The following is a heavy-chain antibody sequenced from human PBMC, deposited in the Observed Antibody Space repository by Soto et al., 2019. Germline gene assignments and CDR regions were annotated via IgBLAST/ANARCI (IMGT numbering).Heavy chain of an antibody. Sequence: SVKVSCKAYGGTFSSYTISWVRQAPGQGLERMGRIIPILGIANYAQKYQGRVTITADKSTSTAYMELSSPRSEDTAVYYCARYPSCSRPCRHWHIALWGRGTLVT. V-gene: IGHV1-69*02. J-gene: IGHJ2*01. CDR1: GGTFSSYT. CDR3: ARYPSCSRPCRHWHIAL. D-gene: IGHD6-13*01. CDR2: IIPILGIA.